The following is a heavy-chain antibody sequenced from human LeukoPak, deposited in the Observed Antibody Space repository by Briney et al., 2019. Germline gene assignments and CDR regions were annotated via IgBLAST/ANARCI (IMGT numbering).Heavy chain of an antibody. CDR2: NYYSGST. D-gene: IGHD3-10*01. CDR1: GFTVSSNY. CDR3: ARSVLLWFGDFDY. Sequence: PGGSLRLSCAASGFTVSSNYMSWVRQAPGKGLEWIGSNYYSGSTYYNPSLKSRVTISVDTSKNQFSLKLNSVTAADTAVYYCARSVLLWFGDFDYWGQGTLVTVSS. J-gene: IGHJ4*02. V-gene: IGHV4-59*05.